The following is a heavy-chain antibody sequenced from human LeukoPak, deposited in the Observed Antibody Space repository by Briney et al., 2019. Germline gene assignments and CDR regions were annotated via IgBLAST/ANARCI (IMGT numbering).Heavy chain of an antibody. J-gene: IGHJ4*02. CDR2: IKSKTDGGTT. CDR1: GFTFSNAW. D-gene: IGHD2-2*01. CDR3: ATDQTYCSTTSCYRYYFDY. V-gene: IGHV3-15*01. Sequence: PGGSLRLSCAASGFTFSNAWMTWVRQAPGKGLEWVGRIKSKTDGGTTDYAAPVKDRFTISKDDSKNTLYLQMNSLKTEDTAVYYCATDQTYCSTTSCYRYYFDYWGQGTLVTVSS.